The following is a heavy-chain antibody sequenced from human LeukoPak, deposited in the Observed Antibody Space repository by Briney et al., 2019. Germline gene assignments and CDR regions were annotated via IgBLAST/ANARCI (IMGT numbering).Heavy chain of an antibody. J-gene: IGHJ4*02. CDR2: IYHSGST. CDR3: ARNRSVTITPGFDH. V-gene: IGHV4-38-2*01. CDR1: GFSIRSGGY. Sequence: PSETLSLTSALSGFSIRSGGYWACIRQPPGKGLEWIGSIYHSGSTYSNPSLKSRVTISVDTSKNQFSLMLSSVTAADTAVYYCARNRSVTITPGFDHWGQGTLVTVSS. D-gene: IGHD4-17*01.